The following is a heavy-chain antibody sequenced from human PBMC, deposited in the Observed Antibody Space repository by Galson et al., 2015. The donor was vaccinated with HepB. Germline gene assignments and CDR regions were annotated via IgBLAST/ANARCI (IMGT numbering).Heavy chain of an antibody. D-gene: IGHD6-13*01. Sequence: SEPLSLTCTVSGGSVSSGSYYWSWIRQPPGKGLEWIGYIYYSGSTNYNPSLRSRVTISVDTSKNQFSLKLSSVTAADTAVYYCARAYSSSWSNRRDFDYWGQGTLVTVSS. CDR3: ARAYSSSWSNRRDFDY. CDR1: GGSVSSGSYY. V-gene: IGHV4-61*01. J-gene: IGHJ4*02. CDR2: IYYSGST.